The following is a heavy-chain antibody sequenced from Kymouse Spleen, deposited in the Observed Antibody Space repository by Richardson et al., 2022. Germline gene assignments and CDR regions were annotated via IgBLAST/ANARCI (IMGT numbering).Heavy chain of an antibody. CDR1: GGSISSGGYY. D-gene: IGHD3-9*01. V-gene: IGHV4-31*03. Sequence: QVQLQESGPGLVKPSQTLSLTCTVSGGSISSGGYYWSWIRQHPGKGLEWIGYIYYSGSTYYNPSLKSRVTISVDTSKNQFSLKLSSVTAADTAVYYCARDYDILTGYYNGYYYGMDVWGQGTTVTVSS. J-gene: IGHJ6*02. CDR2: IYYSGST. CDR3: ARDYDILTGYYNGYYYGMDV.